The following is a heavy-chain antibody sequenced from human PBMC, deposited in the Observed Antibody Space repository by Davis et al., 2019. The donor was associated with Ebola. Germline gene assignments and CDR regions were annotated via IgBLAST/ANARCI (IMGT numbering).Heavy chain of an antibody. Sequence: GGSLRLSCAASGFTFSSYSMNWVRQAPGKGLAWVSSISSSSSYIYYADSVKGRFTISRDNAKNSLYLQMNSLRAEDTAVYYCARGITMVQGVIVYGMDVWGQGTTVTVSS. CDR1: GFTFSSYS. J-gene: IGHJ6*02. V-gene: IGHV3-21*01. CDR2: ISSSSSYI. CDR3: ARGITMVQGVIVYGMDV. D-gene: IGHD3-10*01.